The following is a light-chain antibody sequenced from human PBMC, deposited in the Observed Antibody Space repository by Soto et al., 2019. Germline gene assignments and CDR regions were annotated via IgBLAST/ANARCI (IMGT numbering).Light chain of an antibody. Sequence: EIVLTQSPGTLSLSPGERATLSCRASQSVSSSSLAWYQQKPGQAPRLLIYGASSRATGLPDRFSGSGSGTDFTLTISRLEPEDFAVYYCQQYGNSPQTFGQGTKVDIK. CDR2: GAS. CDR3: QQYGNSPQT. J-gene: IGKJ1*01. CDR1: QSVSSSS. V-gene: IGKV3-20*01.